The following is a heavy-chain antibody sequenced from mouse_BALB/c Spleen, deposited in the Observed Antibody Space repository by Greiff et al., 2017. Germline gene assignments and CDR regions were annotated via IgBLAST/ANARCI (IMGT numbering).Heavy chain of an antibody. Sequence: DVMLVESGGGLVQPGGSRKLSCAASGFTFSSFGMHWVRQAPEKGLEWVAYISSGSSTIYYADTVKGRFTISRDNPKNTLFLQMTSLRSEDTAMYYCARGDGNYDWYFDVWGAGTTVTVSS. D-gene: IGHD2-1*01. CDR1: GFTFSSFG. CDR2: ISSGSSTI. CDR3: ARGDGNYDWYFDV. J-gene: IGHJ1*01. V-gene: IGHV5-17*02.